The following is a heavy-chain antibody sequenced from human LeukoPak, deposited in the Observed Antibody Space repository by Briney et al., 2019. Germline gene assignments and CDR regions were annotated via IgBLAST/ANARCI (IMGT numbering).Heavy chain of an antibody. CDR3: ARGVAYYYYYYMDV. Sequence: SGGSPRLSCAASGFTFDDYGMSWVRQAPGKGLEWVSGINWNGGSTGYADSVKGRFTISRDNAKNSLYLQMNSLRAEDTALYHCARGVAYYYYYYMDVWGKGTTVTVSS. CDR2: INWNGGST. CDR1: GFTFDDYG. D-gene: IGHD2-21*01. J-gene: IGHJ6*03. V-gene: IGHV3-20*01.